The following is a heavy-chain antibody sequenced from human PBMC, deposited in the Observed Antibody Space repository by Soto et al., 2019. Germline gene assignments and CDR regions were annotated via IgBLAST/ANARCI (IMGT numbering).Heavy chain of an antibody. D-gene: IGHD6-13*01. Sequence: EVQLVESGGGLVQPGGSLRLSCAASGFTFSHYWMHWVRQAPGKGLVWVSRISNDGRATTYPDSVKGRFSVSRYNAKNTLYLHVNSLTAEDTAVYYCAREGDGSNWYVDYCGQGTLVTVSS. CDR2: ISNDGRAT. V-gene: IGHV3-74*01. J-gene: IGHJ4*02. CDR3: AREGDGSNWYVDY. CDR1: GFTFSHYW.